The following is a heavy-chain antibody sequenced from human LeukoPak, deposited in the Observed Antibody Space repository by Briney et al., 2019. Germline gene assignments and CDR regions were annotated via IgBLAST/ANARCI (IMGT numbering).Heavy chain of an antibody. J-gene: IGHJ4*02. CDR3: ARSYYDILTGQGYFDY. CDR1: GGSISSYY. D-gene: IGHD3-9*01. CDR2: IYYSGST. Sequence: SETLSLTCTVSGGSISSYYWSWIRQPPGKGLEWIGYIYYSGSTNYNPSLKSRVTISVDTSKNQFSLKLSSVTAADTAVYYCARSYYDILTGQGYFDYWGQGTLVTVSS. V-gene: IGHV4-59*01.